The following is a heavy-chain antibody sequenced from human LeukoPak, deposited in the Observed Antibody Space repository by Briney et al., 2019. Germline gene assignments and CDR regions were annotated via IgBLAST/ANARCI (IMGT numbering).Heavy chain of an antibody. D-gene: IGHD4-17*01. J-gene: IGHJ6*03. CDR3: ARFYGGYYYYYMDV. Sequence: SETLSLTCTVSGGSISSYYWSWVRQPPGKGLEWVGYIYYSGSTNYNPSLKSRVTLSVDTSKNQFSLKLNSVTAADTAVYYCARFYGGYYYYYMDVWGKGTTVTVSS. CDR2: IYYSGST. CDR1: GGSISSYY. V-gene: IGHV4-59*08.